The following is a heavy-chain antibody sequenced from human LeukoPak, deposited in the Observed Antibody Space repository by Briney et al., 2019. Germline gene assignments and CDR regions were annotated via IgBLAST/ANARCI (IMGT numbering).Heavy chain of an antibody. J-gene: IGHJ6*02. CDR1: GGSISSYY. CDR3: ARHTPDCSSTSCYTTYYYGMDV. D-gene: IGHD2-2*02. V-gene: IGHV4-59*01. Sequence: PSETLSLTCTVSGGSISSYYWSWIRQPPVKGLEWIGYIYYSGSTNYNPSLKSRVTISVDTSKNQFSLKLSSVTAADTAVYYCARHTPDCSSTSCYTTYYYGMDVWGQGTTVTVSS. CDR2: IYYSGST.